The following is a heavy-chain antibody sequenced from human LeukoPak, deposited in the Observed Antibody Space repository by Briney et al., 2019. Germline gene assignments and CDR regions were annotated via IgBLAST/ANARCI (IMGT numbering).Heavy chain of an antibody. V-gene: IGHV3-64*01. CDR1: GFTFRTYA. D-gene: IGHD3-9*01. Sequence: GGSLRLSCVASGFTFRTYAMHWVRQAPGKGLECVSVISSDGTTSYYANSVKGRFTVSRDNSKDTLYLQMGSLRIEDMAVYYCARGFPFDLNAFDIWGQGTMVTVSS. CDR3: ARGFPFDLNAFDI. CDR2: ISSDGTTS. J-gene: IGHJ3*02.